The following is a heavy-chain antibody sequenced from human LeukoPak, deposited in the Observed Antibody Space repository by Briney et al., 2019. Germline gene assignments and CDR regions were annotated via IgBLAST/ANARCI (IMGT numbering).Heavy chain of an antibody. CDR3: ARHMVGTTDST. J-gene: IGHJ5*02. Sequence: SETLSLTCTVSGGSISSSSYYWVWIRQPPGKGLEWIGTISYSGSTYYNPSLKSRVTISVDTSKNHLSLKLSSVTAADTVVFYCARHMVGTTDSTWGQGTLVTVSS. D-gene: IGHD4/OR15-4a*01. CDR2: ISYSGST. CDR1: GGSISSSSYY. V-gene: IGHV4-39*01.